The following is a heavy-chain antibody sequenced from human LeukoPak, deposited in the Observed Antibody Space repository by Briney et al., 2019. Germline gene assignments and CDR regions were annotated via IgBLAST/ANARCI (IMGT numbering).Heavy chain of an antibody. CDR1: GGTFSSYA. D-gene: IGHD4-17*01. CDR2: IIPIFGTA. CDR3: ARGHPHTVTTSFDY. V-gene: IGHV1-69*05. Sequence: SVKVSCKASGGTFSSYAISWVRQAPGQGLEWMGGIIPIFGTANYAQKLQGRVTMTTDTSTSTAYMELRSLRSDDTAVYYCARGHPHTVTTSFDYWGQGTLVTVSS. J-gene: IGHJ4*02.